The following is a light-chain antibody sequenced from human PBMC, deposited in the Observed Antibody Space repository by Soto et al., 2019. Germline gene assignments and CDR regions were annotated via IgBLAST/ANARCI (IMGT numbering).Light chain of an antibody. V-gene: IGLV2-14*03. CDR1: SADVGGYNF. J-gene: IGLJ2*01. Sequence: QSALTQPASVSGSPGQAITISCTGTSADVGGYNFVSWYQHHPGKAPKLMIYDVSNRPSGVSNRFSGSKSGNTASLTISGLQAEDEADYYGSSYTSSRTHVVFGGGTQLTVL. CDR2: DVS. CDR3: SSYTSSRTHVV.